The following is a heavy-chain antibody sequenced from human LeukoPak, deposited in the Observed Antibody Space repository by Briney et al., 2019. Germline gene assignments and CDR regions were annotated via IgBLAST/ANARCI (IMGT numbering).Heavy chain of an antibody. V-gene: IGHV3-30*18. J-gene: IGHJ4*02. CDR1: GFTVSDSF. Sequence: GGSLRLSCAASGFTVSDSFMTWVRQAPGKGLEWVAVISYDGSNKYYADSVKGRFTISRDNSKNTLYLQMNSLRAEDTAVYYCAKKAASGWYYSFDYWGQGTLVTVSS. D-gene: IGHD6-19*01. CDR2: ISYDGSNK. CDR3: AKKAASGWYYSFDY.